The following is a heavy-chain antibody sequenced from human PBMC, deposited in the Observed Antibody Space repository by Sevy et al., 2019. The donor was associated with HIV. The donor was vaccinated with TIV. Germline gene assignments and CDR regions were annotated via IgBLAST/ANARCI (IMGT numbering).Heavy chain of an antibody. V-gene: IGHV3-74*01. D-gene: IGHD2-15*01. J-gene: IGHJ6*02. Sequence: GGSLRLSCAASGFTFSSYWMHWVRQAPGKGLVWVSRINSDGSSTSYADSVKGRFTISRDNAKNTLYLQMNSLRAEDTAVYYWARDRDIVVVVAALPYYYYYGMDVWGQGTTVTVSS. CDR1: GFTFSSYW. CDR3: ARDRDIVVVVAALPYYYYYGMDV. CDR2: INSDGSST.